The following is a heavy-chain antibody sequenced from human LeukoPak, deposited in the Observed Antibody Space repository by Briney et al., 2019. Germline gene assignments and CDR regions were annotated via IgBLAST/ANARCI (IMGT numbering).Heavy chain of an antibody. CDR1: GGSISSGGYY. D-gene: IGHD4-17*01. V-gene: IGHV4-61*02. CDR3: AREGDYPPYYYYYMDV. J-gene: IGHJ6*03. CDR2: IYTSGST. Sequence: SETLSLTCTVSGGSISSGGYYWRWVREHPGKGLGRIGRIYTSGSTNHNPSLKSRVTISIATSKHQFSLKLSSVTAADTAVYYCAREGDYPPYYYYYMDVWGKGPTVTVSS.